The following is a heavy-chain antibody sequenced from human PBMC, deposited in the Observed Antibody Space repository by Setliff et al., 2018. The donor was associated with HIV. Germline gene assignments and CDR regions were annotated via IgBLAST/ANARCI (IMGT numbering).Heavy chain of an antibody. CDR2: ISSSSSYT. J-gene: IGHJ6*02. CDR3: ARSEKYCSSVSCFRGCYGMDV. V-gene: IGHV3-11*06. Sequence: GGSLRLSCAASGFTFSDYYMSWIRQAPGKGLEWVSYISSSSSYTNYADSVKGRFTISGDNAKNTLYLQMNSLRTDDTAVYFCARSEKYCSSVSCFRGCYGMDVWGHGATVTVSS. CDR1: GFTFSDYY. D-gene: IGHD2-2*01.